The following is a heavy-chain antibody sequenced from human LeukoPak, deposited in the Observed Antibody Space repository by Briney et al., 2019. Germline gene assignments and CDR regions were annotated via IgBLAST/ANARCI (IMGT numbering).Heavy chain of an antibody. CDR2: IYYSGST. CDR1: GGSISSSSYY. J-gene: IGHJ6*03. D-gene: IGHD6-6*01. V-gene: IGHV4-39*07. Sequence: SETLSLTCTVSGGSISSSSYYWGWIRQPPGKGLEWIGSIYYSGSTYYNPSLKSRVTISVDTSKNQFSLKLSSVTAADTAVYYCARGPDNLRIAARHYMDVWGKGTTVTVSS. CDR3: ARGPDNLRIAARHYMDV.